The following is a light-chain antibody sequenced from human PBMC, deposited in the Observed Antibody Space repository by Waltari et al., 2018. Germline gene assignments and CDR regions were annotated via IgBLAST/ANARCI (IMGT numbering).Light chain of an antibody. J-gene: IGLJ2*01. CDR1: SSDVGSYNY. CDR2: DVS. CDR3: SSYITTNTLEL. Sequence: QSALTQPASVSGSPGQSITISCTGTSSDVGSYNYVSWYQQHPDKAPKLMIYDVSYRPSAVSNRFSVSKSGNTASLTISGLQAEDEADYYCSSYITTNTLELFGGGTSLTVL. V-gene: IGLV2-14*03.